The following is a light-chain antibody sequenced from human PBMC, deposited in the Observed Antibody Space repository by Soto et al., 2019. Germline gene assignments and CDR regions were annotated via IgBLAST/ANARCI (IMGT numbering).Light chain of an antibody. V-gene: IGKV4-1*01. CDR2: WAS. CDR1: QSVLYSSNNKNY. J-gene: IGKJ1*01. CDR3: QQYYRTPLA. Sequence: DIVMTQSPDSLAVSLGERATINCKSSQSVLYSSNNKNYLAWYQQKPRQPPKLLIYWASTRESGVPDRFSGSGSGTDFTLSISSLQAADVAVYYCQQYYRTPLAFGQGTKVEIK.